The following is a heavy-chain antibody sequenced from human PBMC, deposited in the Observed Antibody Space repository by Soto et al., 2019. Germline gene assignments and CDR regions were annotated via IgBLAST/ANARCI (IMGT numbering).Heavy chain of an antibody. J-gene: IGHJ5*01. CDR3: AQSRFEILTGPFDS. CDR2: IYWHDDK. V-gene: IGHV2-5*01. CDR1: GFSLSNTGMT. Sequence: QITLKESGPTLVKPTQTLTLTCTFSGFSLSNTGMTVGWIRQPPGKALEWLALIYWHDDKRYNPSLKNRLSIAKDTSKNQVVLTLTNVGPVDTATYFCAQSRFEILTGPFDSWGQGRLVTVSS. D-gene: IGHD3-9*01.